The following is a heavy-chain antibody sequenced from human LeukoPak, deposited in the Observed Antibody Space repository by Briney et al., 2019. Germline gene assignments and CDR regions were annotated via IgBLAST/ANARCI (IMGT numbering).Heavy chain of an antibody. CDR1: GYTFTSYG. V-gene: IGHV1-18*01. J-gene: IGHJ5*02. Sequence: GASVKVSCKASGYTFTSYGISWVRQAPGQGLEWMGWISAYNGNTNYAQKLQGRVTMTTDTSTSTAYMELRSLRSDDTAVYYCARDRRSSGEGWFDPWGQGTLVTVSS. D-gene: IGHD6-19*01. CDR2: ISAYNGNT. CDR3: ARDRRSSGEGWFDP.